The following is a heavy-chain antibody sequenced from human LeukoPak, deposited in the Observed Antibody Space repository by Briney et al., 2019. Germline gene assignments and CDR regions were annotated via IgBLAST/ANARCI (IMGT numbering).Heavy chain of an antibody. J-gene: IGHJ4*02. CDR1: AFTFSSFW. CDR2: INEDGSEK. V-gene: IGHV3-7*01. CDR3: ARGGPTGALDD. Sequence: PGGSLRLSCAPSAFTFSSFWMTWVRKAPGKGLEWVANINEDGSEKNYVDSVKGRFTISRDNAKNSLFLQMNSLRAEDTALYYCARGGPTGALDDWGQGTLLTVSS. D-gene: IGHD7-27*01.